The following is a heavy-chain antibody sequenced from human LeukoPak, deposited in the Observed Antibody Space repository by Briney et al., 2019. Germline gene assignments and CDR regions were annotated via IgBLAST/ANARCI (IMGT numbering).Heavy chain of an antibody. Sequence: PGGSLRLSCAASGFTFSSYAMSWVRQAPGKGLEWVSYISSSSDTVYYADSVKGRFTISRENAKNSLYLQINSLRAEDTAVYYCAREFPGAGTGFDYWGQGTLVTVSS. V-gene: IGHV3-48*01. J-gene: IGHJ4*02. CDR3: AREFPGAGTGFDY. CDR1: GFTFSSYA. D-gene: IGHD6-13*01. CDR2: ISSSSDTV.